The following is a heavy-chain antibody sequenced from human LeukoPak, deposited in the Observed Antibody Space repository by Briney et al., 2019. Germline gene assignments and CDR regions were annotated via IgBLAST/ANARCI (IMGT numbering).Heavy chain of an antibody. J-gene: IGHJ6*03. Sequence: GGSLRLSCAASGFTFSSYWMSWVRQAPGKGLEWVANIKQDGSEKYYVDSVKGRFTISRDNAKNSLYLQMNSLRAEDTAVYYCARVGSYYYYYMDVWGKGTTVTVSS. CDR2: IKQDGSEK. CDR3: ARVGSYYYYYMDV. D-gene: IGHD1-26*01. CDR1: GFTFSSYW. V-gene: IGHV3-7*01.